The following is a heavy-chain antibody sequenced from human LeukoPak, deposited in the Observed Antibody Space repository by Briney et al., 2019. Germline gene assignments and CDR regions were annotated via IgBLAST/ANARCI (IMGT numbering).Heavy chain of an antibody. Sequence: WASVKVSCKASGYTFVVYYLHWVRQAPGQGLEWMAWIDPYTGNTHYAQKFQGRITVTRDTSVSTTYMELSWLTSDDTARYYCAREYSASEHWGQGTLVTVSS. CDR2: IDPYTGNT. CDR3: AREYSASEH. V-gene: IGHV1-2*02. J-gene: IGHJ4*02. CDR1: GYTFVVYY. D-gene: IGHD5-12*01.